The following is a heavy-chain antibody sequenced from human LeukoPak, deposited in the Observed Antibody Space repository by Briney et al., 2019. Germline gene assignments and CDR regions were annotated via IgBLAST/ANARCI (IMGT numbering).Heavy chain of an antibody. J-gene: IGHJ4*02. CDR3: TRGAGWLIDY. CDR1: GGSISSYY. CDR2: IYYSGST. D-gene: IGHD3-16*01. V-gene: IGHV4-59*01. Sequence: SETLSLNCTVSGGSISSYYWSWIRQPPGKGLEWIGYIYYSGSTNYNPSLKSRVTISVDTSKNQFSLKLSSVTTADTAVYYCTRGAGWLIDYWGQGILVTVSS.